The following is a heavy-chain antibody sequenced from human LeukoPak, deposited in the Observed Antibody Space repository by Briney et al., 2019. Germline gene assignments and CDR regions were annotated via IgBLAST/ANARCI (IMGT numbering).Heavy chain of an antibody. CDR2: ISSDGSST. Sequence: QTGGSLRLSCAVSGFTFSNYWMNWVRHAPGKGLVGVSCISSDGSSTNYADSVKGRFSISRDNAKNTLYLHMNSLRAEDTALYYCARPMISVMSLGADFWGQGSLVTVSS. CDR3: ARPMISVMSLGADF. CDR1: GFTFSNYW. D-gene: IGHD3/OR15-3a*01. V-gene: IGHV3-74*01. J-gene: IGHJ4*02.